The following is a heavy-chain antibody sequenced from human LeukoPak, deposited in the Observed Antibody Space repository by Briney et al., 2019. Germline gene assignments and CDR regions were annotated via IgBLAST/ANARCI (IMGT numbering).Heavy chain of an antibody. CDR2: FSGSGGST. D-gene: IGHD1-26*01. CDR1: GFTFSSYA. V-gene: IGHV3-23*01. J-gene: IGHJ4*02. CDR3: AKTGSSCFDY. Sequence: GGSLRLSCAASGFTFSSYAMSWVRQAPGKGLEWVSAFSGSGGSTYYADSVKGRFTISRDNSKNTLFLQMNSLRAEDTAVYYCAKTGSSCFDYWGQGTLVTVSS.